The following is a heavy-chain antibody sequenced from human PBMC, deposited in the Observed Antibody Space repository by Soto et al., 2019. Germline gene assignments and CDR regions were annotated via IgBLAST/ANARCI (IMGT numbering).Heavy chain of an antibody. D-gene: IGHD3-10*01. V-gene: IGHV1-69*02. CDR1: GGTFNSYT. CDR3: ATSYGPGSAHFDY. CDR2: VNPIVGMS. Sequence: QVQLVQSGAEVKKPGSSVKVSCTASGGTFNSYTINWVRQAPGQGLEWVGRVNPIVGMSNSAQKFQGRVTITADKSTSKAYMDLTSLKSEDTAVYYCATSYGPGSAHFDYWGQGTLVTVSS. J-gene: IGHJ4*02.